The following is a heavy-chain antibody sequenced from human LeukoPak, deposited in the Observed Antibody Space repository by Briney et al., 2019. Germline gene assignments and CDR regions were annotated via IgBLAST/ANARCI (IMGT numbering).Heavy chain of an antibody. CDR2: ISYDGSNK. CDR1: GFTFSSYA. Sequence: GGSLRLSCAASGFTFSSYAVHWVRQAPGKGLEWVAVISYDGSNKYYADSVKGRFTISRDNSKNTLYLQMNSLRAEDTAVYFCARLRYYAVDVWGQGTTVIVSS. V-gene: IGHV3-30-3*01. J-gene: IGHJ6*02. CDR3: ARLRYYAVDV.